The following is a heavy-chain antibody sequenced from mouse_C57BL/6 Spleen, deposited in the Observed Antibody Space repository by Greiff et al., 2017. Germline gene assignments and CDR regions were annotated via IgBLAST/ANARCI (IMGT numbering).Heavy chain of an antibody. J-gene: IGHJ1*03. CDR3: TTPYYGSSYWYFDV. D-gene: IGHD1-1*01. CDR2: IDPEDGDT. CDR1: GFNIKDYY. Sequence: EVQLQQSGAELVRPGASVKLSCTASGFNIKDYYMHWVKQRPEQGLEWIGRIDPEDGDTEYAPKFPGKATMTADTSSNTAYLQLSSLTSEDTAVYYCTTPYYGSSYWYFDVWVTGTTVTVSS. V-gene: IGHV14-1*01.